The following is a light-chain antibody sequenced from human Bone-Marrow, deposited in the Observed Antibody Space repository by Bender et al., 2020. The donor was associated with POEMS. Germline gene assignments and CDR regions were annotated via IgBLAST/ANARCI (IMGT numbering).Light chain of an antibody. CDR2: DGS. CDR1: SSDVGGYNY. CDR3: CSFAGVGV. J-gene: IGLJ1*01. Sequence: QSALTQPASVSGSPGQSITISCTGISSDVGGYNYVSWWYQQDPGKAPKLMIYDGSERPSGVSNRFSGSKSDNRASLTISGLQTEDEGDYYCCSFAGVGVFGTGTKVTVL. V-gene: IGLV2-23*01.